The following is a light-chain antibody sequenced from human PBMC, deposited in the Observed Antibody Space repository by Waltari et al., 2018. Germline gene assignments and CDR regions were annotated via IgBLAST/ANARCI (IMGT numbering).Light chain of an antibody. CDR1: SSNIGSNY. V-gene: IGLV1-47*01. CDR2: RNN. CDR3: AAWDDSLSGWV. Sequence: QSVLTQPPSASGTPGQRGTISCSGSSSNIGSNYVYWYQQLPGTAPKLLIYRNNRRPSGVPDRFSGSKSGTSASLAISGLRSEDEADYYCAAWDDSLSGWVFGGGTKLTVL. J-gene: IGLJ3*02.